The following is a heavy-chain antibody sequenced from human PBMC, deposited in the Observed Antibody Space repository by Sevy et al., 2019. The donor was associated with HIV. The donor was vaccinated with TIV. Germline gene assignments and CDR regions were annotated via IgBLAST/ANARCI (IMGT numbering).Heavy chain of an antibody. D-gene: IGHD6-6*01. CDR1: GFTFSSYG. CDR3: ARDAGDGEDGNDAFDI. J-gene: IGHJ3*02. V-gene: IGHV3-33*01. Sequence: GGSLRLSCAASGFTFSSYGMHWVRQAPGKGLEWVAVIWYDGSNNYYADSVKGRFTISRDNSKNTLYLQMNSLRAEDTAVYYCARDAGDGEDGNDAFDIWCQGTMVTVSS. CDR2: IWYDGSNN.